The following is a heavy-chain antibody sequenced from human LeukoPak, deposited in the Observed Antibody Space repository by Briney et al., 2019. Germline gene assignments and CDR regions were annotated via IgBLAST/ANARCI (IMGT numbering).Heavy chain of an antibody. CDR1: GFTFSSYA. Sequence: GGSLRLSCAASGFTFSSYAKSWVRQAPGKGLEWVSGISTSGGSSSYADSVKGRFTISRDNPRNTLYMQMNSLRAEDTALYYCAIMHPYYDGSGYWVQWGQGTLVTVSS. CDR3: AIMHPYYDGSGYWVQ. CDR2: ISTSGGSS. V-gene: IGHV3-23*01. D-gene: IGHD3-22*01. J-gene: IGHJ4*02.